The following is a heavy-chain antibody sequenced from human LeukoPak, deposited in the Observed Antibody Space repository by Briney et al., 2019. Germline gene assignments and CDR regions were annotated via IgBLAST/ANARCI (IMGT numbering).Heavy chain of an antibody. CDR3: ARQGYCSSTSCYNRGFFDY. J-gene: IGHJ4*02. CDR2: IRYDGSNK. Sequence: GGSLRLSCAASGFTFSSYGMHWVRQAPGKGLEWVAFIRYDGSNKYYADSVKGRFTISRDNSKNTLYLQMNSLRAEDTAVYYCARQGYCSSTSCYNRGFFDYWGQGTLVTVSS. D-gene: IGHD2-2*01. V-gene: IGHV3-30*02. CDR1: GFTFSSYG.